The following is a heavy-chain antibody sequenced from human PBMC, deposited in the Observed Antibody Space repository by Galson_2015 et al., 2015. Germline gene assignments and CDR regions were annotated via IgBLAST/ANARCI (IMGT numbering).Heavy chain of an antibody. CDR1: GYTFTSYD. Sequence: SVKVSCKASGYTFTSYDINWVRQATGQGLEWMGWMNPDSGNTGYAQKFQGRVTMTRNTSISTAYMELSSLRSEDTAVYYCARGMGYYSSGQHGAFDIWGQGTMVTVSS. CDR3: ARGMGYYSSGQHGAFDI. V-gene: IGHV1-8*01. CDR2: MNPDSGNT. D-gene: IGHD6-25*01. J-gene: IGHJ3*02.